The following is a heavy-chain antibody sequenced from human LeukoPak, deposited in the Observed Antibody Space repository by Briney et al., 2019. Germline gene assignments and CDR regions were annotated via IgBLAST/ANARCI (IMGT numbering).Heavy chain of an antibody. CDR3: ARESSLEWLLAPYYYGMDV. D-gene: IGHD3-3*01. Sequence: ASVKVSCKASGYTFTSYAMHWVRQAPGQRLEWMGWINAGNGNTNYAQKLQGRVTMTTDTSTSTAYMELRSLRSDDTAVYYCARESSLEWLLAPYYYGMDVWGQGTTVTVSS. V-gene: IGHV1-3*01. CDR1: GYTFTSYA. J-gene: IGHJ6*02. CDR2: INAGNGNT.